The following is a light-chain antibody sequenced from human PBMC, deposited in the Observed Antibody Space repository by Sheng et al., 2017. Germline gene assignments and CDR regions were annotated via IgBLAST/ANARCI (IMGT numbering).Light chain of an antibody. CDR1: SNDVGSYNL. CDR3: SSYTIGSTRYV. Sequence: QSALTQPASVSGSPGQSITISCTGTSNDVGSYNLVSWYQQHPGKAPKLMIYEGSKRPSGVSNRFSGSKSGNTASLTISGLQAEDEAYYHCSSYTIGSTRYVFGXGTKVTVL. J-gene: IGLJ1*01. V-gene: IGLV2-14*02. CDR2: EGS.